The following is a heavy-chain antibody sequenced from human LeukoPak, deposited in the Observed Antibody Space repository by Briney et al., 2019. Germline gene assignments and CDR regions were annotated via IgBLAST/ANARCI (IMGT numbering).Heavy chain of an antibody. V-gene: IGHV3-7*01. D-gene: IGHD3-22*01. CDR3: ARGITMIGDAFDI. CDR2: IKADGTEK. Sequence: GGSLRLSCAASGFTFGTSWMDWVRQAPGKGLEWVANIKADGTEKYYVDSVRGRFTISRDNAKNSLYLQMNSLRAEDTAVYYCARGITMIGDAFDIWGQGTMVTVSS. J-gene: IGHJ3*02. CDR1: GFTFGTSW.